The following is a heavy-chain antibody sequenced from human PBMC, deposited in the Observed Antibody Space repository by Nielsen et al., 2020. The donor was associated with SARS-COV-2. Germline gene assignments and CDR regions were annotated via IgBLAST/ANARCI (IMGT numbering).Heavy chain of an antibody. Sequence: WVRQAPEQGLEWMGWISAYNGNTNYAQKLQGRVTMTTDTSTSTAYMELRSLRSDDTAVYYCARDAGSGSYYNLRGMNWFDPWGQGTLVTVSS. D-gene: IGHD3-10*01. V-gene: IGHV1-18*01. CDR2: ISAYNGNT. J-gene: IGHJ5*02. CDR3: ARDAGSGSYYNLRGMNWFDP.